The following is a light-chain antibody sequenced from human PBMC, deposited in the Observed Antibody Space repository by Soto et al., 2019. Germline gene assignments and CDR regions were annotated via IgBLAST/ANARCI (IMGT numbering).Light chain of an antibody. CDR3: QQYGSSPYT. J-gene: IGKJ2*01. Sequence: EMVVTQSPATLSVSPGERATLSCRASQDVSSNLAWYQQKPGQAPSLLIYGASTRATGTPARFSGSGSGTEFTLTISSLQSEDYAVYFCQQYGSSPYTFAQGTKLDIK. CDR2: GAS. V-gene: IGKV3-15*01. CDR1: QDVSSN.